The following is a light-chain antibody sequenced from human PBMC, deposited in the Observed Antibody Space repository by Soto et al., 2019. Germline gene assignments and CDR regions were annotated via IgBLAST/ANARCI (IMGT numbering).Light chain of an antibody. CDR2: EVS. CDR1: GSDIGGYNY. Sequence: QSALTQPASVSGSPGQSITISCTGNGSDIGGYNYVSWYQQHPGKAPKVMIYEVSNRPSGVSNRFSASNSGNTASLTISGLQAEDEADNYGTSYTSRSSLVFGGGTKLTVL. V-gene: IGLV2-14*01. CDR3: TSYTSRSSLV. J-gene: IGLJ2*01.